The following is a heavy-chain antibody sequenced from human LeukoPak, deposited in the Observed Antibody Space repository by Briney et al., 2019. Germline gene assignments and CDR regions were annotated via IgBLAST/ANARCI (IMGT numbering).Heavy chain of an antibody. Sequence: ASVKVSCKASGYTLTSYGINWMRQAPGQGLEWMGGINTQSGNTNYAQKVQGRLTLTTDRSTNTAYLELRSLRSDDTAVYYCARGSYGDKWGQGTMVTVSS. CDR1: GYTLTSYG. V-gene: IGHV1-18*01. D-gene: IGHD4-17*01. J-gene: IGHJ4*02. CDR3: ARGSYGDK. CDR2: INTQSGNT.